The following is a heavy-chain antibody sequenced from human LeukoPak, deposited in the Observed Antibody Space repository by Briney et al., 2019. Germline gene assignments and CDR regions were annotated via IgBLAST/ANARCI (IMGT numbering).Heavy chain of an antibody. CDR2: IIPILGIA. V-gene: IGHV1-69*04. J-gene: IGHJ4*02. D-gene: IGHD3-22*01. Sequence: SVKVSCKASGGTFSSYAISWVRQAPGQGLEWMGRIIPILGIANYAQKFQGGVTITADKSTSTAYMELSSLRSEDTAVYYCARGGGTMIVLGYWGQGTLVTVSS. CDR1: GGTFSSYA. CDR3: ARGGGTMIVLGY.